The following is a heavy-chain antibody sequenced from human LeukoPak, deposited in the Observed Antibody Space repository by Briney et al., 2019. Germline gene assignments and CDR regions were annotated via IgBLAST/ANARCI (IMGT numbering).Heavy chain of an antibody. CDR1: GFTFSSYA. CDR2: IKQDGSEK. J-gene: IGHJ4*02. V-gene: IGHV3-7*01. Sequence: GGSLRLSCAASGFTFSSYAMSWVRQAPGKGLEWVANIKQDGSEKYYVDSVKGRFTISRDNAKNSLYLQMNSLRAEDTAVYHCARGLDTGYWGQGTLVTVSS. D-gene: IGHD3-10*01. CDR3: ARGLDTGY.